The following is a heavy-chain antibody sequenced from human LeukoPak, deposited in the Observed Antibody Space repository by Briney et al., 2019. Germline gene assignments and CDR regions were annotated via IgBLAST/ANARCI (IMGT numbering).Heavy chain of an antibody. CDR3: ARDSSGPDYYYGMDV. CDR1: GGSISSGGYY. D-gene: IGHD3-22*01. Sequence: SETLSLTCTVSGGSISSGGYYWSWIRQHPGKGLEWIGYIYYSGSTYYNPSLKSRATISVDTSKNQFSLKLSSVTAADTAVYYCARDSSGPDYYYGMDVWGQGTTVTVSS. CDR2: IYYSGST. J-gene: IGHJ6*02. V-gene: IGHV4-31*03.